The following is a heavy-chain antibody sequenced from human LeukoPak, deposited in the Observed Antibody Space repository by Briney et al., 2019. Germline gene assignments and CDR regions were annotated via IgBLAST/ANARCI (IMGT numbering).Heavy chain of an antibody. CDR2: ISGSGGST. V-gene: IGHV3-23*01. CDR3: AKDQYSSGPGDAFDI. CDR1: GFTFSNYA. D-gene: IGHD6-19*01. J-gene: IGHJ3*02. Sequence: PGGSLRLSCAASGFTFSNYAMHWVRQAPGKGLEWVSAISGSGGSTYYADSVKGRFTISRDNSKNTLYLQMNSLRAEDTAVYYCAKDQYSSGPGDAFDIWGQGTMVTVSS.